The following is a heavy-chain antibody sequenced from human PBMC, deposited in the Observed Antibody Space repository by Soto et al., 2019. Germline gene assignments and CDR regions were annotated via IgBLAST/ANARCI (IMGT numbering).Heavy chain of an antibody. Sequence: GESLKISCKGSGDNFTNSWIGWVRQMPGKGLEWMGVVYVGDSDTRYSPSFQDQVTISADKSIYTAYLQWNSLKASDTAMYFCARLWPPMIVGGTGAFDIWGQGTMVTVSS. D-gene: IGHD3-22*01. CDR2: VYVGDSDT. V-gene: IGHV5-51*01. CDR3: ARLWPPMIVGGTGAFDI. J-gene: IGHJ3*02. CDR1: GDNFTNSW.